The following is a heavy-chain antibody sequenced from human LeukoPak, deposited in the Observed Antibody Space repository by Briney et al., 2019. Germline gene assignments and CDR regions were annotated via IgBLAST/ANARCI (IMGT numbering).Heavy chain of an antibody. J-gene: IGHJ6*02. CDR1: GFTFSSYS. Sequence: GGSLRLSYAASGFTFSSYSMNWVRQAPGKGLEWVSCISSSSSYIYYADSVKGRFTISRDNAKNSLYLQMNSLRAEDTAVYYCARDRSAYYENYGNYYYGMDVWGQGTTVTVSS. CDR3: ARDRSAYYENYGNYYYGMDV. V-gene: IGHV3-21*06. CDR2: ISSSSSYI. D-gene: IGHD3-22*01.